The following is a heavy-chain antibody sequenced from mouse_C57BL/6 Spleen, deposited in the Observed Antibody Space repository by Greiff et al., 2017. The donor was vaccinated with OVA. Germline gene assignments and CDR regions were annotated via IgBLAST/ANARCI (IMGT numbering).Heavy chain of an antibody. CDR3: ARGGGSRDYAMDY. J-gene: IGHJ4*01. D-gene: IGHD1-1*01. CDR2: IYPGGGYT. CDR1: GYTFTNYW. Sequence: QVQLQQSGAELVRPGPSVKMSCKASGYTFTNYWIGWAKQRPGHGLEWIGDIYPGGGYTNYNEKFKGKATLTADKSSSTAYMQFSSLTSEDSAIYYCARGGGSRDYAMDYWGQGTSVTVSS. V-gene: IGHV1-63*01.